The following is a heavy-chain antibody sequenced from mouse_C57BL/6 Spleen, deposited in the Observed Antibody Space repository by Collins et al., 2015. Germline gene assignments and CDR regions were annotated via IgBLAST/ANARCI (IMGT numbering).Heavy chain of an antibody. CDR2: IYPGSGNT. J-gene: IGHJ4*01. V-gene: IGHV1-76*01. CDR3: ARRAKIPRAMDY. CDR1: GYTFTDYY. Sequence: QVQLKQSGAELVRPGASVKLSCKASGYTFTDYYINWVKQRPGQGLEWIARIYPGSGNTYYNEKFKGKATLTAEKSSSTAYMQLSSLTSEDSAVYFCARRAKIPRAMDYWGQGTSVTVSS. D-gene: IGHD3-3*01.